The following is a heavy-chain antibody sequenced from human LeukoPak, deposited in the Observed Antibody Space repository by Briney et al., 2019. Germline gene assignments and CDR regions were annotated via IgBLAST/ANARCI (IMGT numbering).Heavy chain of an antibody. CDR3: AREMVTRSTFDI. CDR2: IIPIFGTA. D-gene: IGHD2-21*02. CDR1: GGTFSNYA. J-gene: IGHJ3*02. Sequence: ASVKVSCKASGGTFSNYAINWVRQAPGQGLEWMGGIIPIFGTANYAQKFQGRVTITADESTSTAYMELSSLRSEDTAVYYCAREMVTRSTFDIWGQGTMVTVSS. V-gene: IGHV1-69*13.